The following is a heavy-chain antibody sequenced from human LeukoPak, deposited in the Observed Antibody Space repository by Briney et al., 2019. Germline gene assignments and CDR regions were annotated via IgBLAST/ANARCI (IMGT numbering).Heavy chain of an antibody. D-gene: IGHD2-15*01. V-gene: IGHV4-38-2*02. CDR2: LHFSGNT. CDR3: ARGFCSGGICGFDY. J-gene: IGHJ4*02. CDR1: GYSITNAYY. Sequence: SETLSLTCTVSGYSITNAYYWAWIRPPPGKGLEWIGSLHFSGNTYYNPSLKSRVTISVDASKNPFSLKLSSLTAADTAVYYCARGFCSGGICGFDYWGQGTLVTVSS.